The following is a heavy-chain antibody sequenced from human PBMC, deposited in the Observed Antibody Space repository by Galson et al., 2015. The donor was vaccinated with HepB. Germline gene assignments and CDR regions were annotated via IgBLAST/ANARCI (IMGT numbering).Heavy chain of an antibody. CDR3: ARHAGDDDYYGSGSYPYFDY. D-gene: IGHD3-10*01. CDR2: IYYSGST. CDR1: GGSISSYY. V-gene: IGHV4-59*08. Sequence: ETLSLTCTVSGGSISSYYWSWIRQPPGKGLEWIGYIYYSGSTNYNPSLKSRVTISVDTSKNQFSLKLSSVTAADTAVYYCARHAGDDDYYGSGSYPYFDYWGQGTLVTVSS. J-gene: IGHJ4*02.